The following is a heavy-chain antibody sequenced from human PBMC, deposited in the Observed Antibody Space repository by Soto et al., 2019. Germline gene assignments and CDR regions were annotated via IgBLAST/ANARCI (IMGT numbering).Heavy chain of an antibody. CDR1: GGSISSGGYS. Sequence: SETLSLTCAVSGGSISSGGYSWSWIRQPPGKGLEWIGYIYQSGSTYYNPSLKSRVTISVDRSKNQFSLKLSSVTAADTAVYYCARVRGYSYGQDYYYYGMDVWGQGTTVTVSS. V-gene: IGHV4-30-2*01. D-gene: IGHD5-18*01. CDR2: IYQSGST. J-gene: IGHJ6*02. CDR3: ARVRGYSYGQDYYYYGMDV.